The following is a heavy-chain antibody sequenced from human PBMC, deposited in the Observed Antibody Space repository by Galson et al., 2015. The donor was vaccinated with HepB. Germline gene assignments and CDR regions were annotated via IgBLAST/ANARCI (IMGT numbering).Heavy chain of an antibody. D-gene: IGHD1-26*01. J-gene: IGHJ6*02. Sequence: SETLSLTCTVSGGSISSYYWSWIRQPPGKGLEWIGYIYYSGSTNYNPSLKSRVTISVDTSKNQFSLKLSSVTAADTAVYYCARVFGGSYSNYYYGMDVWGQGTTVTVSS. CDR2: IYYSGST. CDR1: GGSISSYY. CDR3: ARVFGGSYSNYYYGMDV. V-gene: IGHV4-59*01.